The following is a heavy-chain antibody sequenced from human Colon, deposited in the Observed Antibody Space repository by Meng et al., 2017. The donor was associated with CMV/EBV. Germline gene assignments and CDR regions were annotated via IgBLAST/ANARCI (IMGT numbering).Heavy chain of an antibody. V-gene: IGHV1-2*02. CDR1: GYILTDYY. Sequence: ASVKVSCKASGYILTDYYMHWVRQAPGQGLEWMGWINPNSGATKYAQKFQGRVTMTRDTSISTAYMEVSSLRSNDTAVYYCARDPFLRGEYTSSWYPREWGQGTLVTVS. D-gene: IGHD6-13*01. CDR2: INPNSGAT. J-gene: IGHJ4*02. CDR3: ARDPFLRGEYTSSWYPRE.